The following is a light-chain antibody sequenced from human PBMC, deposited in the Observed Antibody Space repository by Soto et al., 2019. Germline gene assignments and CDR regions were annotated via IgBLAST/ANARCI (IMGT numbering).Light chain of an antibody. CDR3: QHYGSSPPIT. J-gene: IGKJ5*01. V-gene: IGKV3-20*01. CDR2: DAS. CDR1: QSVRGTS. Sequence: DIVMTQSPDTLYVSPGEGATLSCRASQSVRGTSLAWYQQKPGQAPRLLIYDASSRATGIPDRFSGGGSGTDFTLTISRLEPEDFAVYYCQHYGSSPPITFGQGTRLEI.